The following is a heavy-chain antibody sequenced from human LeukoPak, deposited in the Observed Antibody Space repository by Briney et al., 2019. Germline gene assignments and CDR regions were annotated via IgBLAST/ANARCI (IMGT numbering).Heavy chain of an antibody. J-gene: IGHJ6*03. CDR1: GASISTSSYY. CDR2: IYTSGST. V-gene: IGHV4-61*02. CDR3: ARVPSYYDFWSGYPPSYYYYYMDV. Sequence: SETLSLTCTVSGASISTSSYYWSWIRQPAGKGLEWIGRIYTSGSTNYNPSLKSRVTISVDTSKNQFSLKLSSVTAADTAVYYCARVPSYYDFWSGYPPSYYYYYMDVWGKGTTVTVSS. D-gene: IGHD3-3*01.